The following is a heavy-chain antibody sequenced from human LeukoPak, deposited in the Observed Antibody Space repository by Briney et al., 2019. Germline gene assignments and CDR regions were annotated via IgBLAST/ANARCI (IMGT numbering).Heavy chain of an antibody. CDR2: IYYSGST. J-gene: IGHJ4*02. Sequence: PSETLSLTCTVSGDSISNHYWSWIRQPPGKGLEWIGYIYYSGSTNYNPSLKSRVTISVDTSKNQFSLKLSSVTAADTAVYYCARLGEGAAAGTFDYWGQGTLVTVSS. V-gene: IGHV4-59*08. CDR1: GDSISNHY. D-gene: IGHD6-13*01. CDR3: ARLGEGAAAGTFDY.